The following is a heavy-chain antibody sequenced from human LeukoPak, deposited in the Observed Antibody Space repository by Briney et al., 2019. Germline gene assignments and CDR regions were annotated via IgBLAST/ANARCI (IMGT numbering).Heavy chain of an antibody. CDR1: GFTFSSYA. V-gene: IGHV3-23*01. J-gene: IGHJ4*02. D-gene: IGHD3-22*01. CDR3: ATKDNYYDSSGYDYFDY. CDR2: ISGSGGST. Sequence: GGSLRLSCAASGFTFSSYAMSWVRQAPGKGLEWVSAISGSGGSTYYADSVKGRFTISRDNSKNTLYLQMNSLRAEDTAVYYCATKDNYYDSSGYDYFDYWGQGTLVTVSS.